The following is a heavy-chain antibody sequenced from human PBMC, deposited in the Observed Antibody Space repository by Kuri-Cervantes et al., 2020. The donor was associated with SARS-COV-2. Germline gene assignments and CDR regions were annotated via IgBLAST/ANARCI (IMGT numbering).Heavy chain of an antibody. CDR1: GFTFSSYS. Sequence: GGSLRLSCAASGFTFSSYSMNWVRQAPGKGLEWVSYISSSSSTIYYADSVKGRFTISRDNAKNSLYLQMNSLRDEDTAVYYCARESYYDSSGYFDYWGQGTLVTVSS. J-gene: IGHJ4*02. V-gene: IGHV3-48*02. D-gene: IGHD3-22*01. CDR2: ISSSSSTI. CDR3: ARESYYDSSGYFDY.